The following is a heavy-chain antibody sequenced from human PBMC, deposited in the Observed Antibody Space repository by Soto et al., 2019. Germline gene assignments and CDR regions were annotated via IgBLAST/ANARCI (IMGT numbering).Heavy chain of an antibody. CDR1: GFSFSKYA. J-gene: IGHJ4*02. CDR2: ITGSGKTI. Sequence: GGSLRLSCAASGFSFSKYAIIWVRQAPGKGQEWVAGITGSGKTIEYSDSVKGRFSISRDNYKNTVDLQMNSLRAEDTAMYYCAKDDVAGDGLWLVSDWGQGTLGTVS. V-gene: IGHV3-23*01. CDR3: AKDDVAGDGLWLVSD. D-gene: IGHD2-15*01.